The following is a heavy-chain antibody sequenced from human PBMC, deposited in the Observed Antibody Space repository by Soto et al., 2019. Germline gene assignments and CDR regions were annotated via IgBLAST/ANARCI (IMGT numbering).Heavy chain of an antibody. CDR3: ARGSGGPLATRSMGVRGNYYYYMDV. CDR2: INHSVST. J-gene: IGHJ6*03. V-gene: IGHV4-34*01. D-gene: IGHD3-10*01. Sequence: QVQLQQWGAGLFKPSETLSLTCAVYGGSFSGYYWSWIRQPPEKGLEWIGEINHSVSTNYNQSLSSRVNIAVDSSKNQFSLKLSAVTAADTAVYCCARGSGGPLATRSMGVRGNYYYYMDVWGKGTTVTVSS. CDR1: GGSFSGYY.